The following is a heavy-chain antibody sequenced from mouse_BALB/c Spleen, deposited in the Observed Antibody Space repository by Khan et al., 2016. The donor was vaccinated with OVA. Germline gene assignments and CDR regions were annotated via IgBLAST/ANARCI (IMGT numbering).Heavy chain of an antibody. CDR1: GISITSGNYR. CDR2: IYYSGTV. D-gene: IGHD1-1*01. V-gene: IGHV3-5*02. Sequence: EVQLQESGPGLVKPSQTVSLTCTVTGISITSGNYRWSWIRQFPGNKLEWIGNIYYSGTVTYNPSLTSRTTITRDTSKNQFFLEMNSLPAEDTATYYCARHYGSLYWFFDVWGAGTTVTVSS. J-gene: IGHJ1*01. CDR3: ARHYGSLYWFFDV.